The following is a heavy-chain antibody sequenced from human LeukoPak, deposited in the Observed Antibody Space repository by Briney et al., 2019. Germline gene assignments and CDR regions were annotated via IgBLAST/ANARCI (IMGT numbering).Heavy chain of an antibody. CDR1: GFTFSDYY. J-gene: IGHJ3*02. D-gene: IGHD6-19*01. CDR3: ARAETGIAVAGGLAFDI. Sequence: TGGSLRLSCAASGFTFSDYYMSWIRRAPGKGLEWVSYIISSGSTIYYADSVKGRFTISRDNAKNSLYLQMNSLRAEDTALYYCARAETGIAVAGGLAFDIWGQGTMVTVSS. V-gene: IGHV3-11*01. CDR2: IISSGSTI.